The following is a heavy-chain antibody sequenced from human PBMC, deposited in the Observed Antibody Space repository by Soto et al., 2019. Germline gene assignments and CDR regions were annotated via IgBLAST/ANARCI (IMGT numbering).Heavy chain of an antibody. V-gene: IGHV3-23*01. J-gene: IGHJ4*02. CDR2: ISGSGGST. CDR3: AKTGRNYGDYNY. D-gene: IGHD4-17*01. CDR1: GFTFSSYA. Sequence: EVQLLESGGGLVQPGGSLRLSCAASGFTFSSYAMSWVRQAPGKGLEWVSAISGSGGSTYYADSVKGRFTISRDNSKNTLYLQMNSLRAEDTDVYYCAKTGRNYGDYNYWGQGTLVTVSS.